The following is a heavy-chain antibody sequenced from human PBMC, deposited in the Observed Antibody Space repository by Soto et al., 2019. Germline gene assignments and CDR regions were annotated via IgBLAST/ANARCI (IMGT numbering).Heavy chain of an antibody. J-gene: IGHJ6*02. CDR1: GFTFSSHW. V-gene: IGHV3-7*03. CDR2: IKQDGSEK. CDR3: TRGTELVYCTSTSCPGMDV. Sequence: PGGSLRLSCAASGFTFSSHWMSWVRQAPGKGLEWVANIKQDGSEKFYVDSVKGRFTISRDNAKNSLYLQMSSLRAEDTAVYYCTRGTELVYCTSTSCPGMDVWGQGTTVTVS. D-gene: IGHD2-2*01.